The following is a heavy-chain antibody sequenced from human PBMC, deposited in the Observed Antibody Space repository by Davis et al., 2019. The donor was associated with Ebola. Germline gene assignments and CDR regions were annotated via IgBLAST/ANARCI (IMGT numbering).Heavy chain of an antibody. CDR1: GGSISRSSYY. J-gene: IGHJ4*02. V-gene: IGHV4-39*01. D-gene: IGHD3-22*01. Sequence: MPSETLSLTCSVSGGSISRSSYYWGWIRQPPGKGLEWIGSIYYSGSTYYNPSLKSRVTISVDTSKNQFSLKLSSVTAADTAVYYCARLVVGYYYDSSGYYLRSYYFDYWGQGTLVTVSS. CDR3: ARLVVGYYYDSSGYYLRSYYFDY. CDR2: IYYSGST.